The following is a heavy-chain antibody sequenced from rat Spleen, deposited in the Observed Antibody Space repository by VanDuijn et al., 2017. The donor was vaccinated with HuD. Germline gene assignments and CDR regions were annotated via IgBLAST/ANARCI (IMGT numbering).Heavy chain of an antibody. D-gene: IGHD1-10*01. CDR3: AGYTATISFDY. Sequence: EVQLQESGPGLVKPSQSLSLTCSVTGYSITSDYWGWIREFSGSKMEWIGHISYSGSPSYSPSLTCRITIIRDTSKNQFFLQLDSVTTEDTATYLCAGYTATISFDYWGQGTLVTVSS. V-gene: IGHV3-1*01. CDR2: ISYSGSP. J-gene: IGHJ3*01. CDR1: GYSITSDY.